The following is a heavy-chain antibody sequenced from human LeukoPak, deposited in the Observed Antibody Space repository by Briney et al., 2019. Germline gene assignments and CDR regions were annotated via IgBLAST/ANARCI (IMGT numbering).Heavy chain of an antibody. CDR2: VFYSGST. CDR1: GGSISTYY. CDR3: ARNDKSYGYPNWFDP. J-gene: IGHJ5*02. D-gene: IGHD3-16*01. Sequence: KPSETLSLTCTVSGGSISTYYWNWIRQPPGKGLEWIGSVFYSGSTNYNPSLKSRVTMSVDTARNQFSLTLTSVTAADTAVYYCARNDKSYGYPNWFDPWGRGNLVTVSS. V-gene: IGHV4-59*01.